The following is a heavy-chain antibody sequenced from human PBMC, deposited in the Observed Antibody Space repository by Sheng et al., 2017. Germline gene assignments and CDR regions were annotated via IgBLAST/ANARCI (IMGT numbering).Heavy chain of an antibody. CDR1: GFTFSNDE. V-gene: IGHV3-48*03. D-gene: IGHD2-21*01. J-gene: IGHJ4*02. CDR2: ISSSGSTI. Sequence: EVQLVESGGGLTQPGGSLRLSCAASGFTFSNDEMNWVRQAPGKGLEWVSYISSSGSTIHYADSVKGRFTISRDNSKNTLYLQMSSLRTEDTAVYYCARDQGDGYNQIDYWGQGTLVTVSS. CDR3: ARDQGDGYNQIDY.